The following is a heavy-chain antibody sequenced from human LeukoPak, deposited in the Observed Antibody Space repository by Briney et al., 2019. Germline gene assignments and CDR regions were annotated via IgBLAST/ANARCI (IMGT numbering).Heavy chain of an antibody. CDR2: IYSGGST. D-gene: IGHD4-23*01. V-gene: IGHV3-53*01. Sequence: GGSLRLSCAASGFTFSSYEMNWVRQAPGKGLEWVSVIYSGGSTYYADSVKGRFTISRDNSKNTLYLQMNSLRAEDTAVYYCARVSYGGNDDYWAREPWSPSPQ. CDR3: ARVSYGGNDDY. CDR1: GFTFSSYE. J-gene: IGHJ4*02.